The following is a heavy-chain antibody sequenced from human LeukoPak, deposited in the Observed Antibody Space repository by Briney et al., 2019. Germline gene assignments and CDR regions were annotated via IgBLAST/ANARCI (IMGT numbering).Heavy chain of an antibody. CDR1: GFTFSSYS. D-gene: IGHD1-26*01. CDR2: ITASGTAM. V-gene: IGHV3-48*02. CDR3: ASSESYRFDY. J-gene: IGHJ4*02. Sequence: GGSLRLSCAASGFTFSSYSMNWVRQAPGKGLEWVSHITASGTAMFYADSVKGRFTISRDNAKNSLYLQMNSLRDKDTAVYYCASSESYRFDYWGQGTLVTVSS.